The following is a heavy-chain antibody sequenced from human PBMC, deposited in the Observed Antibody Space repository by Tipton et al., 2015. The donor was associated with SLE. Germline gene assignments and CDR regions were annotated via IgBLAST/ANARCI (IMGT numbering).Heavy chain of an antibody. Sequence: TLSLTCTVSGGSISSSDYYWGWIRQPPGKGLEWIGSIYYSGSTYYNPSLKSRVTISVDTSKNQFSLKLSSVTAADTAVYYCASVVVPTAIRGGYFDYWGQGTLVTVSS. CDR3: ASVVVPTAIRGGYFDY. J-gene: IGHJ4*02. CDR2: IYYSGST. V-gene: IGHV4-39*01. CDR1: GGSISSSDYY. D-gene: IGHD2-2*02.